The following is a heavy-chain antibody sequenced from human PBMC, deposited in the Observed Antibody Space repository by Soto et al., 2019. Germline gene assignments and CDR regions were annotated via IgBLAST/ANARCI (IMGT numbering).Heavy chain of an antibody. J-gene: IGHJ3*01. Sequence: ASVKVSCKASGYTFSTYGITWVRQAPGQGLDWMGWINPLKGDTNSEARFQDRVTMTTDTSTRTAYMELRSLRSDDTAVYYCARVKVPAAILGAFDLWGQGTLVTVSS. CDR3: ARVKVPAAILGAFDL. CDR1: GYTFSTYG. CDR2: INPLKGDT. V-gene: IGHV1-18*01. D-gene: IGHD2-2*01.